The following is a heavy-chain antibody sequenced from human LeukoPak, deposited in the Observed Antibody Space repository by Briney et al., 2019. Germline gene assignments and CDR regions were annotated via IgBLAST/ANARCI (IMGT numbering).Heavy chain of an antibody. CDR3: AMTYYYDSSGYYYSDY. D-gene: IGHD3-22*01. J-gene: IGHJ4*02. V-gene: IGHV4-4*07. CDR2: IYTSGST. Sequence: IYTSGSTNYNPSLKSRVTMSVDTSKNQFSLKLSSVTAADTAVYYCAMTYYYDSSGYYYSDYWGQGTLVTVSS.